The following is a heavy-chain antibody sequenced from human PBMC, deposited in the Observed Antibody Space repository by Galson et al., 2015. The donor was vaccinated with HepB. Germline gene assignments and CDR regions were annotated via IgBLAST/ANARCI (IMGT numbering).Heavy chain of an antibody. CDR3: AREKRITMVRGVMGY. V-gene: IGHV3-23*01. J-gene: IGHJ4*02. D-gene: IGHD3-10*01. CDR2: ISGSGGST. Sequence: SLRLSCAASGFTFSSYATSWVRQAPGKGLEWVSAISGSGGSTYYADSVKGRFTISRDNSKNALYLQMNSLRAEDTAVYYCAREKRITMVRGVMGYWGQGTLVTVSS. CDR1: GFTFSSYA.